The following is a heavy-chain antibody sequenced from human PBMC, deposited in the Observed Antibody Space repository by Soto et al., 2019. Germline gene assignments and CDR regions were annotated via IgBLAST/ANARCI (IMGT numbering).Heavy chain of an antibody. CDR2: IYYSGST. CDR3: ARLDIVVVVAATPVVSWFAP. J-gene: IGHJ5*02. V-gene: IGHV4-39*01. CDR1: GGSISSSSYY. D-gene: IGHD2-15*01. Sequence: SETLSLTCTVSGGSISSSSYYWGWIRQPPGKGLEWIGSIYYSGSTYYNPSLKSRVTISVDTSKNQFSLKLSSVTAADTAVYYCARLDIVVVVAATPVVSWFAPWGQGTLVTVSS.